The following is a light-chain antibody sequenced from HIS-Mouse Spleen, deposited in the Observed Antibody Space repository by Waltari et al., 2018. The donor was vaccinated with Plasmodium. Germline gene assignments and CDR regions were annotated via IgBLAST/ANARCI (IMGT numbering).Light chain of an antibody. J-gene: IGLJ3*02. CDR3: YSTDSSGNHRV. CDR1: AMPKQY. Sequence: SYDLPHPPTVSVSPGQTARLPCSGNAMPKQYAYWYQQKSGQAPGLVSYEDSKRPSGIPERFAGASSGTMATLTISGAQVEDEADYYCYSTDSSGNHRVFGGGTKLTVL. CDR2: EDS. V-gene: IGLV3-10*01.